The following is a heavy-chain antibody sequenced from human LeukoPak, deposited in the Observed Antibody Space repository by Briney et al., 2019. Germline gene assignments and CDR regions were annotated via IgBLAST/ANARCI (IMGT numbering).Heavy chain of an antibody. D-gene: IGHD3-22*01. CDR2: IKQDGSEK. Sequence: GGSLRLSCAASGFTFSSYWMSWVRQAPGKGLEWVANIKQDGSEKYYVDSVKGRFTISRDNAKNSLYLQMNILRAEDTAVYYCARERLSDSSGYYWDYWGQGTLVTVSS. V-gene: IGHV3-7*01. CDR1: GFTFSSYW. J-gene: IGHJ4*02. CDR3: ARERLSDSSGYYWDY.